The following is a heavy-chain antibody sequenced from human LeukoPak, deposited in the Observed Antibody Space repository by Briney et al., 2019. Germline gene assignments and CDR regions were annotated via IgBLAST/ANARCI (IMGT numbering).Heavy chain of an antibody. J-gene: IGHJ4*02. D-gene: IGHD3-9*01. CDR1: GFTLSNYC. CDR3: AKAYDILTGLYYFDY. Sequence: GGPLRLSCVASGFTLSNYCMNWVRQAPGKGLEWVSAISGSGGSTYYADSVKGRFTISRDNSKNTLYLQMNSLRAEDTAVYYCAKAYDILTGLYYFDYWGQGTLVTVSS. V-gene: IGHV3-23*01. CDR2: ISGSGGST.